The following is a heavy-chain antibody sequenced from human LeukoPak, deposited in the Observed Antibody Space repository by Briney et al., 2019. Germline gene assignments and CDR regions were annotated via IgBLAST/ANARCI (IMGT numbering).Heavy chain of an antibody. J-gene: IGHJ2*01. CDR3: ATIRDTALRYWYFDL. Sequence: PEALSLTCTVSGGSISSYYWSWIRQPPGKGLEWIGYIYYSGSTSYNPSLKSRVSISVDTSKNQFSLKLSSVTAADTAVYYCATIRDTALRYWYFDLWGRGNLVTVSS. CDR2: IYYSGST. CDR1: GGSISSYY. V-gene: IGHV4-59*01. D-gene: IGHD5-18*01.